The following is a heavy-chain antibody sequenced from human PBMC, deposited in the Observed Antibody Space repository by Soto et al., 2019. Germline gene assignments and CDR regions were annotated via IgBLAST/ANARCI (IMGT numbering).Heavy chain of an antibody. D-gene: IGHD3-22*01. V-gene: IGHV4-39*01. CDR3: ARQHYFDSSGYYTWN. J-gene: IGHJ4*02. CDR2: VHYSGST. Sequence: QLQLQESGPGLVKPSETLSLTCSVSGGSIRRNIYYWGWIRQPPGKGLEWLATVHYSGSTYYTPSLKNRVTISADTSNDQFSLRLNSVTAADTAVYYCARQHYFDSSGYYTWNWGQGTLVTVSS. CDR1: GGSIRRNIYY.